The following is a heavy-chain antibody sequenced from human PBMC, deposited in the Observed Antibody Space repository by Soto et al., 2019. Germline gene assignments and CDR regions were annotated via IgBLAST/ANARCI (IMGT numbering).Heavy chain of an antibody. V-gene: IGHV1-69*06. J-gene: IGHJ6*02. CDR1: GGTFSSYA. CDR2: IIPIFGTA. Sequence: QVQLVQSGAEVKKPGSSVKVSCKASGGTFSSYAISWVRQAPGQRLEWMGGIIPIFGTANYAQKFQGRVTITADKSTSTAYMELSSLRSEDTAVYYCARARREGYNSDYYYGMDVWGQGTTVTVSS. D-gene: IGHD5-12*01. CDR3: ARARREGYNSDYYYGMDV.